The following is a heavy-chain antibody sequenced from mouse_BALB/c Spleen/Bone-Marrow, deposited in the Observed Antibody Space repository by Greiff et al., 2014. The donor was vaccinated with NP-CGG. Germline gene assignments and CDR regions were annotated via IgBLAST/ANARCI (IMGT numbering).Heavy chain of an antibody. J-gene: IGHJ1*01. Sequence: VQLQQSGAELVKPGASVKLSCTASGLNIKDTYMHWVKQRPGQGLEWIGRIDPANGNTKYDPKFQGKATITADTSSNTAYLQLSSLTSEDTAVYYCATMITDWYFDVWGAGTTVTVSS. CDR2: IDPANGNT. CDR3: ATMITDWYFDV. V-gene: IGHV14-3*02. D-gene: IGHD2-4*01. CDR1: GLNIKDTY.